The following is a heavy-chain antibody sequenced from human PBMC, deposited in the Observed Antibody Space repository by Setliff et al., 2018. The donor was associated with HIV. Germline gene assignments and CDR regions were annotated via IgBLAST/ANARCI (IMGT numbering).Heavy chain of an antibody. D-gene: IGHD4-17*01. CDR3: ARDFRDYGGNYWYFDL. V-gene: IGHV4-61*02. CDR2: IYTSGST. J-gene: IGHJ2*01. CDR1: GGSISSGSYY. Sequence: SLTCTVSGGSISSGSYYWSWIRQPAGKGLEWIGRIYTSGSTNYNPSLKSRVTISLDTSKNQFSLKLSSVTAADTAVYYCARDFRDYGGNYWYFDLWGRGTLVTVYS.